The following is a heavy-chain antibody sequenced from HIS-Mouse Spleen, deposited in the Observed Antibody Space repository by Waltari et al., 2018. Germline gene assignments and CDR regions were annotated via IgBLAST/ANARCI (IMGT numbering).Heavy chain of an antibody. Sequence: QVQLVQSGAEVKKPGASVKVSCKASGYTFTSYDINWVRQATGQGLEWMGGMNPKSGNNGDAQKFQGGVTLTRNTSISTAYMELSSLRSEDTAVYYCARGHDYSNYFDYWGQGTLVTVSS. D-gene: IGHD4-4*01. CDR3: ARGHDYSNYFDY. CDR2: MNPKSGNN. CDR1: GYTFTSYD. V-gene: IGHV1-8*01. J-gene: IGHJ4*02.